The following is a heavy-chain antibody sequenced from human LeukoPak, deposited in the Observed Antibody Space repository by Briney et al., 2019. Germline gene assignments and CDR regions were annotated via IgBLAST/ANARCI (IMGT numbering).Heavy chain of an antibody. CDR1: GFTFSNYG. Sequence: PGRSLRLSCAASGFTFSNYGMHWVRQAPGKGLEWVALIWYDGSSKYYADSVKGRLTISRDNSKNTLYLQMNSLRAEDTAVYYCAREGPRGNSQFDYWGQRTLVTVSS. J-gene: IGHJ4*02. D-gene: IGHD2/OR15-2a*01. CDR2: IWYDGSSK. CDR3: AREGPRGNSQFDY. V-gene: IGHV3-33*01.